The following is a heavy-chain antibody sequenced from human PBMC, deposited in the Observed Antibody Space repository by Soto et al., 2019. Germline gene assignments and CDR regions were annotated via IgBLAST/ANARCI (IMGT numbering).Heavy chain of an antibody. CDR3: ANFCRYDDAFDI. CDR2: ISYDGSNK. Sequence: QVQLVESGGGVVQPGRSLRLSCAASGFTFSSYGMHWVRQAPGKGLEWVAVISYDGSNKYYADSVKGRFTISRDNSKNTLYLQMNSLRAEDTAVYYCANFCRYDDAFDIWGQGTMVTVSS. J-gene: IGHJ3*02. CDR1: GFTFSSYG. D-gene: IGHD2-2*01. V-gene: IGHV3-30*18.